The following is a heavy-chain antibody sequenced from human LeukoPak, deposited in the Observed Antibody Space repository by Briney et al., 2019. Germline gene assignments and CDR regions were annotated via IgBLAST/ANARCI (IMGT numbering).Heavy chain of an antibody. Sequence: SETLSLTCTVSGGSISRTSQYWGWIRQPPENGLEWIGSMYYSGATYYNPSLKSRVTISQDTSKNQFSLTLTSVTAADTAVYYCVRLGRMGNVVYWGQGTLVPVSS. J-gene: IGHJ4*02. CDR1: GGSISRTSQY. D-gene: IGHD3/OR15-3a*01. V-gene: IGHV4-39*01. CDR2: MYYSGAT. CDR3: VRLGRMGNVVY.